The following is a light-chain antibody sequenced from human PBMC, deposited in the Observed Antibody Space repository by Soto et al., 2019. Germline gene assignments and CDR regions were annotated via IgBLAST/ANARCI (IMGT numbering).Light chain of an antibody. CDR2: EVS. CDR3: SSYTTSSTPYV. V-gene: IGLV2-14*01. CDR1: DSDGGGYNY. J-gene: IGLJ1*01. Sequence: QSALTQPASVSGSPGQSITISCTGTDSDGGGYNYVSWYQQHPGKAPKLIIYEVSNRPSGVSTRFSGSKSGNTASLTISGLQAEDEADYYCSSYTTSSTPYVFGTGSKVTVL.